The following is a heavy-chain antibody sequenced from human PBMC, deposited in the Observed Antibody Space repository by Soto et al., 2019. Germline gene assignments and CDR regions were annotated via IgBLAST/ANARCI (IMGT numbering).Heavy chain of an antibody. V-gene: IGHV4-31*03. CDR1: GGSISSGGYY. Sequence: SETLSLTCTVSGGSISSGGYYWSWIRQHPGKGLEWIGYIYYSGSTYYNPSLKSRVTISVDTSKNQFSLKLSSVTAADTAVYYCARDFLVVVPAATPFYYYYGMDVWGQGTTVTVSS. CDR3: ARDFLVVVPAATPFYYYYGMDV. J-gene: IGHJ6*02. CDR2: IYYSGST. D-gene: IGHD2-2*01.